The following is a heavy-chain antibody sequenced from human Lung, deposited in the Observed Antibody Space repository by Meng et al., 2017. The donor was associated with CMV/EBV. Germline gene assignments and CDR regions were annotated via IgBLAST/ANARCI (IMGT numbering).Heavy chain of an antibody. V-gene: IGHV3-66*02. D-gene: IGHD6-13*01. CDR2: IYSGGST. Sequence: GESXKISCADTGFTVSSNYMSWVRQAPGKGLEWVSVIYSGGSTYYADSVKGRFTISRDNSKNTLYLQMNSLRAEDTAVYYCAREMTLALAGVPSEFDSSGQGXLVTVSS. CDR1: GFTVSSNY. J-gene: IGHJ5*01. CDR3: AREMTLALAGVPSEFDS.